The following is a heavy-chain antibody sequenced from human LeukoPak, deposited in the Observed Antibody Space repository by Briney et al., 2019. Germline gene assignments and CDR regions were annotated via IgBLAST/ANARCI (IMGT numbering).Heavy chain of an antibody. J-gene: IGHJ4*02. D-gene: IGHD5-24*01. CDR2: LYDTGIT. V-gene: IGHV4-59*01. CDR3: ARGTVRDGYNFNY. CDR1: GGSISSYY. Sequence: ASETLSLTCTVSGGSISSYYWSWIRQPPGKGLEWIGYLYDTGITNYNPSLKSRVTISVDTSKNQFSLKLSSVTAADTAVYYCARGTVRDGYNFNYWGQGTLVTVSS.